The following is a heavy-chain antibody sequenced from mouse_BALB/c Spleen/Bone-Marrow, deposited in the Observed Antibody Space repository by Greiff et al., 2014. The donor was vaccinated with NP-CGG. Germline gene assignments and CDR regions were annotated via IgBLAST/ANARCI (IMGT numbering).Heavy chain of an antibody. CDR1: GFNIKDTY. Sequence: VQLQQSGAELVKPGASVKLSCTASGFNIKDTYMHWVKQRPEQGLEWIGRIDPANGNTKYDPKFQGKATITADTSSNTAYLQLSGLASGDTAVYYCARLGNYGPSYAMDYWGQGTSVTVSS. CDR3: ARLGNYGPSYAMDY. J-gene: IGHJ4*01. D-gene: IGHD2-1*01. CDR2: IDPANGNT. V-gene: IGHV14-3*02.